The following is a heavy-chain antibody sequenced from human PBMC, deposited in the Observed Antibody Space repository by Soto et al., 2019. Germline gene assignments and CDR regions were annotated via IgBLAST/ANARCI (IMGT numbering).Heavy chain of an antibody. CDR3: VRSLMVFGIVAVTSYFDS. V-gene: IGHV1-18*01. CDR2: ISASNGHT. J-gene: IGHJ4*02. Sequence: GASVKVSCKASGYTFTNFGISWMRQAPGQGLEWMGLISASNGHTNYAQKFQGRVTLTTDTSTSTAHMEVRSLRSDDTATDYFVRSLMVFGIVAVTSYFDSWGQGMQVTVSS. CDR1: GYTFTNFG. D-gene: IGHD3-3*01.